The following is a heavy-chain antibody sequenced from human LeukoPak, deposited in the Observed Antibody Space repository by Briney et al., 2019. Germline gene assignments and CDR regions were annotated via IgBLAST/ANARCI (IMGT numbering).Heavy chain of an antibody. V-gene: IGHV4-4*07. CDR1: GGSINSYY. CDR3: ARRMFSNSGYDY. J-gene: IGHJ4*02. D-gene: IGHD2/OR15-2a*01. Sequence: PSETLSLTCTVSGGSINSYYWIWIRQPAGKGLEWIGSIYASGSTNYNPSLKNRVTMSVDTSKNQFSLKLRSVTAADTAVYYCARRMFSNSGYDYWGQGTLVTVSS. CDR2: IYASGST.